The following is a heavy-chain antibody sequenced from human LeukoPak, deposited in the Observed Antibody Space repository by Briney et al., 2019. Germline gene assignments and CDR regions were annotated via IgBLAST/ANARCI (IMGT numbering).Heavy chain of an antibody. Sequence: PGGSLRLSCAASGFTFSSYWMHWVRQAPGKGLVWVSRINSDGSITIYADSVKGRLTISRDNARNTLYLQMNSLRAEDTAVYYCARGDGHYRYWGQGTLVTVSS. CDR1: GFTFSSYW. CDR3: ARGDGHYRY. CDR2: INSDGSIT. D-gene: IGHD5-24*01. J-gene: IGHJ4*02. V-gene: IGHV3-74*01.